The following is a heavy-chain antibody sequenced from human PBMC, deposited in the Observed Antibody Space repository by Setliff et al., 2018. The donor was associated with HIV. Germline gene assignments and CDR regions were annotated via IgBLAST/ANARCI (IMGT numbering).Heavy chain of an antibody. J-gene: IGHJ4*01. CDR1: GYTFINYA. V-gene: IGHV1-18*01. CDR3: ARDRSNSDH. Sequence: ASVKVSCKASGYTFINYAMNWVRQAPGQGLEWIGWIAPHKGTIIINYAQKFQGRVIMTRDASANTAYMEMKSLTPDDTAVYYCARDRSNSDHWGQGTLVTVSS. D-gene: IGHD6-13*01. CDR2: IAPHKGTIII.